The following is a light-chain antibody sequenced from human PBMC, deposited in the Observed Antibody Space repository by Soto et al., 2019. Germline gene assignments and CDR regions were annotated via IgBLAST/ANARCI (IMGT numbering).Light chain of an antibody. V-gene: IGLV4-69*02. CDR3: QTWDTGVWV. CDR2: LNSDGSH. J-gene: IGLJ3*02. Sequence: QSVLTQSPSASASLGASVKLTCPLSSGHSSYAIAWHQQQPQKGPRYLMKLNSDGSHSKGDGIPDRFSGSSSGAERYLTISSLQSEDDGDYYCQTWDTGVWVFGGGTQLTVL. CDR1: SGHSSYA.